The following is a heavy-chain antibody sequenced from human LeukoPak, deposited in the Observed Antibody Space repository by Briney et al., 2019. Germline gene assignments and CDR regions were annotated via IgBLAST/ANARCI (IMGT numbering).Heavy chain of an antibody. Sequence: SVKVSCKASGGTFISYAISWVRQAPGQGLEWMGGIVPIFGTANYAQKFQGRVTITADESTSTASMELSSLRSEDTAVYYCARGESSYCSGGCYFASWGQGTLVTISS. V-gene: IGHV1-69*13. D-gene: IGHD2-21*02. CDR3: ARGESSYCSGGCYFAS. CDR2: IVPIFGTA. CDR1: GGTFISYA. J-gene: IGHJ5*01.